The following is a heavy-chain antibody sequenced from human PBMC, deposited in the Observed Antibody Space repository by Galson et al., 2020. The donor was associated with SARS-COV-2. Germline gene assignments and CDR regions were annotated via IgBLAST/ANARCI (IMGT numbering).Heavy chain of an antibody. J-gene: IGHJ2*01. Sequence: SLKISCAASGFTFDDYAMNWVRQAPGKGLEWVSGISWNSGSKDYADSVKGRFTISRDNAKNSLYLQMNSLRAEDTALYYCAKGVTAALTGWYVDLWGRGTLVTVSS. CDR3: AKGVTAALTGWYVDL. CDR1: GFTFDDYA. D-gene: IGHD6-13*01. V-gene: IGHV3-9*01. CDR2: ISWNSGSK.